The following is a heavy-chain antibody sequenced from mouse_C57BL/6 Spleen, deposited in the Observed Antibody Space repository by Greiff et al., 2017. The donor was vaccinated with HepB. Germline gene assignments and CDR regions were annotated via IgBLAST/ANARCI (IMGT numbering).Heavy chain of an antibody. J-gene: IGHJ2*01. V-gene: IGHV1-55*01. CDR2: IYPGSGST. D-gene: IGHD1-1*01. Sequence: QVQLQQPGAELVKPGASVKMSCKASGYTFTSYWITWVKQRPGQGLEWIGDIYPGSGSTNYNEKFKGKATLTVDKSSSTAYMQLSSLTSEDSAVYYCARGHYYGSSLGYFDYWGQGTTLTVSS. CDR3: ARGHYYGSSLGYFDY. CDR1: GYTFTSYW.